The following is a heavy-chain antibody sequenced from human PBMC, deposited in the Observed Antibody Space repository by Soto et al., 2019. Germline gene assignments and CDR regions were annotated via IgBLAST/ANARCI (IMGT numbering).Heavy chain of an antibody. CDR2: LYDLDGT. V-gene: IGHV3-53*01. CDR1: GFTVSGKKY. D-gene: IGHD3-10*01. Sequence: GESLKISCAAFGFTVSGKKYVAWVRQAPGKGLEWVSALYDLDGTYYADSVKGRFTTSSDSSRTTVYLQMNDLRPDDTAVYSCATWHLREHAYDIWGQGTTVTVSS. CDR3: ATWHLREHAYDI. J-gene: IGHJ3*02.